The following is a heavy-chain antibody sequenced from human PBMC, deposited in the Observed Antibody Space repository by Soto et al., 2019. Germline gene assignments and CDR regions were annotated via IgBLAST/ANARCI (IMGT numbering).Heavy chain of an antibody. V-gene: IGHV3-23*01. J-gene: IGHJ4*02. Sequence: EVQVLESGGGLAQPGGSLRLSCAASGFTFNGMSWVRQAPGRGLEWISAISRSGDLVIYADSVKGRFTISRDNSKNSMYLQMNSLRAEDTAVYYCARRSSGRLTTAWAPLDWWGQGTLVTVSS. CDR2: ISRSGDLV. CDR1: GFTFNG. CDR3: ARRSSGRLTTAWAPLDW. D-gene: IGHD2-15*01.